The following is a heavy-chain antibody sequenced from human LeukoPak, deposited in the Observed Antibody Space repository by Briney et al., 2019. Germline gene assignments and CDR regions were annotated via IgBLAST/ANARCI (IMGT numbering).Heavy chain of an antibody. J-gene: IGHJ4*02. CDR2: IREDGNKK. CDR3: VSFYETY. D-gene: IGHD2-2*01. CDR1: GFIFSSYW. V-gene: IGHV3-7*01. Sequence: GGSLRLSCAASGFIFSSYWMNWVRRAPGKGLEWLANIREDGNKKYYVDSVKGRFTISRDNAKNTVYLQMNNLRAEDTAVYYCVSFYETYWGRGTLVTVSS.